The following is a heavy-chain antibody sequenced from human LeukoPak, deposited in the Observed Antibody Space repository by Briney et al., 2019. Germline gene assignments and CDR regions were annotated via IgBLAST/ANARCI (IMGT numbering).Heavy chain of an antibody. Sequence: GGSLRLSCAASGFTVSSNYMSWVRQAPGKGLEWVSVIYSGGSTYYADSVKGRFTISRDNSKNTLYLQMNSLRAEDTAVYFCAAVLDLSYYYGMDVWGQGTTVTVSS. CDR2: IYSGGST. CDR1: GFTVSSNY. D-gene: IGHD3-3*01. CDR3: AAVLDLSYYYGMDV. J-gene: IGHJ6*02. V-gene: IGHV3-66*01.